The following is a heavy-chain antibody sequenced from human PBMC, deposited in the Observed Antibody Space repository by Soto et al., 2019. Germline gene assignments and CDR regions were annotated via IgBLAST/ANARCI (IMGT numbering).Heavy chain of an antibody. CDR3: AAGEASSRNLAPYYLDF. V-gene: IGHV4-59*01. CDR1: GGSMRNYF. D-gene: IGHD6-13*01. Sequence: PSETLSLTCTVSGGSMRNYFWTWIRQPPGKGLEWIGYIHYSGATSFFLSYSPSLRGRVTISEDTSKNQFSLKLLSVTTADTAVYFCAAGEASSRNLAPYYLDFWGQGTLVTVSS. J-gene: IGHJ4*02. CDR2: IHYSGATSFFL.